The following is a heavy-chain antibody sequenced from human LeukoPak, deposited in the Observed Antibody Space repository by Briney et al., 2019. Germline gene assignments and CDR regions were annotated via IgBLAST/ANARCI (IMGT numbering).Heavy chain of an antibody. D-gene: IGHD5-24*01. CDR2: ISGSGGTT. V-gene: IGHV3-23*01. J-gene: IGHJ3*02. CDR1: GFTFGNYA. Sequence: GGSLRLSCVASGFTFGNYAMSWVRQAPGRGLEWVSTISGSGGTTFYTDSVKGRFTISRDNSKNTLYVQMDSLRAEGTAAYYCAKDRRDAYTGDAFDIWGQGTMVTASS. CDR3: AKDRRDAYTGDAFDI.